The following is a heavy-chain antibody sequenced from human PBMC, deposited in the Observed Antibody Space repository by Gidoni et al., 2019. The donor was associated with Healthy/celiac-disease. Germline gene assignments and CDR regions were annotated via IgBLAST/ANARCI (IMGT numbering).Heavy chain of an antibody. CDR1: GFNFSSYA. CDR3: ACGYYYDSSGYYGY. V-gene: IGHV3-23*04. J-gene: IGHJ4*02. CDR2: ISGSGGST. Sequence: EVQLVASGGGLVQPGGSLRLSCAASGFNFSSYAMSWVRQDPGKGLEWVSAISGSGGSTYYADSVKGRFTISRDNSKNTLYLQMNSLRAEDTAVYYCACGYYYDSSGYYGYWGQGTLVTVSS. D-gene: IGHD3-22*01.